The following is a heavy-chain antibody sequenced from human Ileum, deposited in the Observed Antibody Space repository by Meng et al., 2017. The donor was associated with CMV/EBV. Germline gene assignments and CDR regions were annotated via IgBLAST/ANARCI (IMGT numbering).Heavy chain of an antibody. J-gene: IGHJ4*02. CDR1: GFTFSSYA. CDR3: ARDEAALWFVLYYFDY. CDR2: ISYDGSNK. D-gene: IGHD3-10*01. V-gene: IGHV3-30-3*01. Sequence: SLKISCAASGFTFSSYAMHWVRQAPGKGLEWVAVISYDGSNKYYADSVKGRFTISRDNSKNTLYLQMNSLRAEDTDVYYCARDEAALWFVLYYFDYWGQGTLVTVSS.